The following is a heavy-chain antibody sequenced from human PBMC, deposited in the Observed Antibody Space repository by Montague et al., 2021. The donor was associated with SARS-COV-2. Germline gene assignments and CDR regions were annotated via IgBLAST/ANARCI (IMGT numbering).Heavy chain of an antibody. CDR2: IYLTARS. D-gene: IGHD1-26*01. J-gene: IGHJ4*02. Sequence: SETLSLTCVVSCDSISTDNWWSWVRLPPGKGLVWVGEIYLTARSKYKPSLKSRVSTSVDKSWNQFSLRLTSVTAAAAAIYYCARKGSGRSDLAYWGQGTLVTVSS. CDR3: ARKGSGRSDLAY. V-gene: IGHV4-4*02. CDR1: CDSISTDNW.